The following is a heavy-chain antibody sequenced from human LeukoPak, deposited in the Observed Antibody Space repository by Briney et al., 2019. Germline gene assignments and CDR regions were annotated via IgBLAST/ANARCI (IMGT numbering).Heavy chain of an antibody. CDR1: GGSISSGGYS. D-gene: IGHD4-17*01. V-gene: IGHV4-30-2*01. J-gene: IGHJ4*02. CDR2: IYHSGST. Sequence: ETSETLSLTCAVSGGSISSGGYSWSWIRQPPGKGLEWIGYIYHSGSTYYNPSLKSRVTISVDRSKNQFSLKLSSVTAADTAVYYCARAVPDFGARTYYFDYWGQGTLVTVSS. CDR3: ARAVPDFGARTYYFDY.